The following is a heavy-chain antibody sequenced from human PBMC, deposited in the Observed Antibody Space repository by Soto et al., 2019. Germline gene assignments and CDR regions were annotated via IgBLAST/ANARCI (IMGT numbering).Heavy chain of an antibody. CDR1: GFSLSTHGVG. V-gene: IGHV2-5*02. CDR3: ARSRAAWVNAFDI. CDR2: FFWDDAT. J-gene: IGHJ3*02. D-gene: IGHD1-26*01. Sequence: QITLKESGPTLVKPTQTLTLTCNFSGFSLSTHGVGVGWIRQPPGKALEWLAIFFWDDATRYSLSLKSRLTITKDTSRNQVDLTMTNIYPADTATYYCARSRAAWVNAFDIWGQRTVVTVSS.